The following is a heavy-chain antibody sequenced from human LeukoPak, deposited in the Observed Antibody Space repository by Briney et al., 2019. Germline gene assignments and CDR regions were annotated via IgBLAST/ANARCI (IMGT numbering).Heavy chain of an antibody. CDR2: INHSGST. CDR1: GGSFSGYY. CDR3: ARGGRIAALILNYAFDI. J-gene: IGHJ3*02. Sequence: SSETLSLPCADYGGSFSGYYWSWIRQPPGKGLEWIGEINHSGSTNYNPSLKSRVTISVDTSKNQFSLKLSSVTAADTAVYYCARGGRIAALILNYAFDIWGQGTMVTVSS. D-gene: IGHD6-13*01. V-gene: IGHV4-34*01.